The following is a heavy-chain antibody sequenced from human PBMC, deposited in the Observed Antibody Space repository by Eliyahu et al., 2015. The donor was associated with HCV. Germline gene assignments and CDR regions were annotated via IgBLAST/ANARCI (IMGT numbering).Heavy chain of an antibody. CDR3: ARGTTYYYGMDV. D-gene: IGHD1-14*01. CDR2: IYPGESST. V-gene: IGHV5-51*03. J-gene: IGHJ6*02. Sequence: EVQLVQSGAEVKKPGESLKISCQGSGYXFTSYWIAWVRQTPGKGLEWMGLIYPGESSTRYSPSFQGQVTISADRSIKTAYLQWSSLKTSDAAIYYCARGTTYYYGMDVWGQGTTVSVSS. CDR1: GYXFTSYW.